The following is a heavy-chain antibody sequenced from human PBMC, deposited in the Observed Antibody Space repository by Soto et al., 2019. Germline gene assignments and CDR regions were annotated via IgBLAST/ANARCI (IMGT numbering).Heavy chain of an antibody. D-gene: IGHD3-10*01. CDR1: GGSISSGGYY. Sequence: SETLSLTCTVSGGSISSGGYYWSWIRQHPGKGLEWIGYIYYSGSTYYNPSLESRVTISVDTSKNQFSLKLSSVTAADTAVYYCARDQRVRGGVWFDPWGQGTLVTVSS. CDR2: IYYSGST. J-gene: IGHJ5*02. CDR3: ARDQRVRGGVWFDP. V-gene: IGHV4-31*03.